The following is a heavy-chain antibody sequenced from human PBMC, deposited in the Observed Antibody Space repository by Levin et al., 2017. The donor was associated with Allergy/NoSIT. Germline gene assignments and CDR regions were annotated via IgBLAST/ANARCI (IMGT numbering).Heavy chain of an antibody. CDR2: ISYDGSNK. D-gene: IGHD6-13*01. V-gene: IGHV3-30*18. CDR1: GFTFSSYG. CDR3: AKDRGRYRSSSWPSNY. J-gene: IGHJ4*02. Sequence: GGSLRLSCAASGFTFSSYGMHWVRQAPGKGLEWVAVISYDGSNKYYADSVKGRFTISRDNSKNTLYLQMNSLRAEDTAVYYCAKDRGRYRSSSWPSNYWGQGTLVTVSS.